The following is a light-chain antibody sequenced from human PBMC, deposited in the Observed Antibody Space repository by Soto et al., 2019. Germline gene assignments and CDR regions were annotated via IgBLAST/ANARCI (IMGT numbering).Light chain of an antibody. Sequence: QSALTQPASVSGSPGSRIPFSGPGTRGEVVGYNFASWYQQNPGKAPKLMIYDVSNRPSGVSNRFSGSKSGNTASLTISGLQAEDEADYYCSSYTSSSTLEVFGTGTKLTVL. V-gene: IGLV2-14*01. CDR1: RGEVVGYNF. CDR3: SSYTSSSTLEV. J-gene: IGLJ1*01. CDR2: DVS.